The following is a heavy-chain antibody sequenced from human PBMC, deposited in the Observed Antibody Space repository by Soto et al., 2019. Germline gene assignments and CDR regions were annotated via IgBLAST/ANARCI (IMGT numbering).Heavy chain of an antibody. Sequence: SETLSLTCTVSGGSISSSSYYWGWIRQPPGKGLEWIGSIYYSGSTYYNPSLKSRVTISVDTSKNQFSLKLSSVTAADTAVYYCARHVITMVRGVINWFDPWGQGTLVTVSS. D-gene: IGHD3-10*01. V-gene: IGHV4-39*01. J-gene: IGHJ5*02. CDR3: ARHVITMVRGVINWFDP. CDR2: IYYSGST. CDR1: GGSISSSSYY.